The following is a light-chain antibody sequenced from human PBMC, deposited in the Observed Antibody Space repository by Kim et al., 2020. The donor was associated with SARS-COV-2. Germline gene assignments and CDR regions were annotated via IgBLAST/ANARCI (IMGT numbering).Light chain of an antibody. J-gene: IGLJ2*01. V-gene: IGLV1-44*01. CDR1: SPNSECST. CDR2: RNN. CDR3: AAWDDSLNGVV. Sequence: QSVTISRSGGSPNSECSTSTWYQQLPGPAPKLLIYRNNQRPSGVPDRFSGSNSGPSASLAISGLQSEDEADYYCAAWDDSLNGVVFGGGTQLTVL.